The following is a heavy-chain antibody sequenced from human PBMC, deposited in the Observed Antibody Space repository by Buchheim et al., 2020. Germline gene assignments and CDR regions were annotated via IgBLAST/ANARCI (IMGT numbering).Heavy chain of an antibody. CDR1: GDSISNNIYY. Sequence: QVQLQESGPGLVKPSETLSLICTVSGDSISNNIYYWGWIRQPPGKGLEWIGNIFSSGTFYNPSLQSRVTISVDTSKNQFSRKLTSVTAADTAVYYCARTGLIRGVNYWFDPWGRGTL. V-gene: IGHV4-39*01. CDR3: ARTGLIRGVNYWFDP. CDR2: IFSSGT. J-gene: IGHJ5*02. D-gene: IGHD3-10*01.